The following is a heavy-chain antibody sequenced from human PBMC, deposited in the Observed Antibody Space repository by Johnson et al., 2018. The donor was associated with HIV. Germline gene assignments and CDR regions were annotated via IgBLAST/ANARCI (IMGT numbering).Heavy chain of an antibody. V-gene: IGHV3-9*01. Sequence: VQLVESGGGLVQPGRSLRLSCTASGFTFDDYAMHWVRQAPGKGLEWVSGISWNSGSIGYADSVKGRFTISRDNAKNSLYLQMNSLRAEDTALYYCAREGVWVKAFDIWGQGTMVTVSS. J-gene: IGHJ3*02. D-gene: IGHD1-26*01. CDR2: ISWNSGSI. CDR3: AREGVWVKAFDI. CDR1: GFTFDDYA.